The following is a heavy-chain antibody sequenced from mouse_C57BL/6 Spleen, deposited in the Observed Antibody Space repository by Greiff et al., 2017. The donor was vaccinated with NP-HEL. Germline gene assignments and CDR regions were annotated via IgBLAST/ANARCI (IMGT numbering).Heavy chain of an antibody. CDR2: ISSGGSYT. Sequence: DVMLVESGGDLVKPGGSLTLSCAASGFTFSSYGMSWVRQTPDQRLEWVATISSGGSYTYYPDSVKGRFTSSRDNAKNTLYLQMSSLKSEDTAMYYCARQGDSRYFDYWGQGTTLTVSS. V-gene: IGHV5-6*02. J-gene: IGHJ2*01. D-gene: IGHD1-1*01. CDR3: ARQGDSRYFDY. CDR1: GFTFSSYG.